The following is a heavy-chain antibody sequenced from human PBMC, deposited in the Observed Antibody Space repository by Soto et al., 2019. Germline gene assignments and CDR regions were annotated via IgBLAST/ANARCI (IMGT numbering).Heavy chain of an antibody. J-gene: IGHJ4*02. Sequence: QVQLVQSGAEVKKPGASVKVSCKASGYAFTSYGISWVRQAPGQGLEWMGWVSAYNGNTNDAQKLQGRVTMTTDTCPSTAYMELRSLRSDDTAVYYWARDRNDFWSGYYTAHFDYSGQGTLVTVSS. CDR3: ARDRNDFWSGYYTAHFDY. D-gene: IGHD3-3*01. V-gene: IGHV1-18*01. CDR2: VSAYNGNT. CDR1: GYAFTSYG.